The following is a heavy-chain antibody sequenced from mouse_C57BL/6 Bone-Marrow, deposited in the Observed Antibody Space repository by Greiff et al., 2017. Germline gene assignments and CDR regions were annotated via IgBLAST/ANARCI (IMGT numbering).Heavy chain of an antibody. V-gene: IGHV3-6*01. CDR2: ISYDGSN. CDR1: GYSITSGYY. J-gene: IGHJ2*01. CDR3: AGGKVYFDY. D-gene: IGHD2-1*01. Sequence: DVKLVESGPGLVKPSQSLSLTCSVTGYSITSGYYWNWIRQFPGNKLEWMGYISYDGSNNYNPSLKNRISITRDTSKNQFFLKLNSVTTEDTATYYCAGGKVYFDYWGQGTTLTVSS.